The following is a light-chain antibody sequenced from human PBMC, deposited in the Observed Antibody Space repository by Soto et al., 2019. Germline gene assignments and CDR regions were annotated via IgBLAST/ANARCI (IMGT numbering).Light chain of an antibody. CDR1: QIVSSY. J-gene: IGKJ5*01. Sequence: EIGCIQSTATLSLSPGERATLSCGASQIVSSYLAWYQQKPDQATRLLIYDASNRATGIPARFSGRGSGTDFTLTSSSLEQEDLAVYCCQPSSHRITFGQGTRLEIK. V-gene: IGKV3-11*01. CDR2: DAS. CDR3: QPSSHRIT.